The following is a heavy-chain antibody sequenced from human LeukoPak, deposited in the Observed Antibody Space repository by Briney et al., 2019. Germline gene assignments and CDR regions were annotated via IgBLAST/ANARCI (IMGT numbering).Heavy chain of an antibody. D-gene: IGHD5-18*01. CDR2: IYSSGST. J-gene: IGHJ4*02. CDR1: GFTVSNNY. Sequence: GGSLRLSCAASGFTVSNNYMNWVRQAPGKGLEWVSIIYSSGSTYYADSVKGRFTISRHNSKNTLYLQKNSLRPEDTAVYYCVYVDTVMATGDYWGQGTLVTVSS. V-gene: IGHV3-53*04. CDR3: VYVDTVMATGDY.